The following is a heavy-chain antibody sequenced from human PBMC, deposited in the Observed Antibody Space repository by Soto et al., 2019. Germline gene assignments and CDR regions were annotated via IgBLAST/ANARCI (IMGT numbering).Heavy chain of an antibody. D-gene: IGHD3-10*01. CDR2: ISAYNGNT. CDR1: GYTFTSYG. V-gene: IGHV1-18*01. CDR3: ARDTGPYYYDPGFDY. Sequence: GASVKVSCKASGYTFTSYGISWVRQAPGQGLEWMGWISAYNGNTNYAQKLQGRVTMTTDTSTSTAYMELRSLRSDDTAVYYCARDTGPYYYDPGFDYWGQGTLVTVSS. J-gene: IGHJ4*02.